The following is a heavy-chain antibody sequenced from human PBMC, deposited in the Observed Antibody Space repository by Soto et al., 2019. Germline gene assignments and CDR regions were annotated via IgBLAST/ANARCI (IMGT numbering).Heavy chain of an antibody. CDR3: ARDTTFTMVRGLPN. CDR1: AGSISSGGYS. CDR2: IYYSGST. J-gene: IGHJ4*02. V-gene: IGHV4-31*11. D-gene: IGHD3-10*01. Sequence: LTCAVSAGSISSGGYSWSWIRQHPGKGLEWIGYIYYSGSTYYNPSLKSRVTISVDTSKNQFSLKLSSVTAADTAVYYCARDTTFTMVRGLPNWGEGTLVIVSS.